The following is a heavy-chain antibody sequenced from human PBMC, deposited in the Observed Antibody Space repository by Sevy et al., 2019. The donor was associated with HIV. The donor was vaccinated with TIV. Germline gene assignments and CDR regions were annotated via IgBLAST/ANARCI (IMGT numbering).Heavy chain of an antibody. CDR1: GGSISSSTYY. D-gene: IGHD2-15*01. Sequence: SETLSLTCVVSGGSISSSTYYWGWIRQLPGKGLEWIGSVYYSGSTYYNSSLKSRVSISVDTSKNQFSLKMHSVTAADTAVYYCARQSSGGYCSGGTCYSEVDYWGQGTLVTVSS. V-gene: IGHV4-39*01. J-gene: IGHJ4*02. CDR3: ARQSSGGYCSGGTCYSEVDY. CDR2: VYYSGST.